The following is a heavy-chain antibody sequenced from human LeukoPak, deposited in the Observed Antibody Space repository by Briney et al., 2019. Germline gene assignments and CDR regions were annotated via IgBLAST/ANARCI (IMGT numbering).Heavy chain of an antibody. CDR3: ARTGSGGSPHWVYFDY. CDR2: FYYSGST. V-gene: IGHV4-39*07. J-gene: IGHJ4*02. Sequence: SETLSLTCTVSGGSISSRPYCWGWIRQPPGKGLEWLGSFYYSGSTSYRSSLKSRLSISVDTSKNQFSLKLSSVTAADTAVYYCARTGSGGSPHWVYFDYWGQGTLVTVS. CDR1: GGSISSRPYC. D-gene: IGHD2-15*01.